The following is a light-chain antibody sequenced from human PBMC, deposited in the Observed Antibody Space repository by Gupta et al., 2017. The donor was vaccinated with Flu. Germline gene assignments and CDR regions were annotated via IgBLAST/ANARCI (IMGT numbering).Light chain of an antibody. Sequence: QKPGQPPKLLIYWASTRESGVPDRFSGSGYGTDFTLTISSRQAEDVAVYYCQQYDSSPPWTFGQGTKVEIK. J-gene: IGKJ1*01. CDR3: QQYDSSPPWT. CDR2: WAS. V-gene: IGKV4-1*01.